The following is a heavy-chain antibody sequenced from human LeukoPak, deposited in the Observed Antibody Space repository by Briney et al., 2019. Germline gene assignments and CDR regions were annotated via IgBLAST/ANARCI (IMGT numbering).Heavy chain of an antibody. CDR2: IYYSGST. CDR3: ARGDGAIDY. J-gene: IGHJ4*02. CDR1: GGSISSSSYY. Sequence: SETLSLTCTVSGGSISSSSYYWGWIRQPPGKGLEWIGSIYYSGSTYYNPSLKSRVTISVDTSKNQFSLKLSSVTAADTAVYYCARGDGAIDYWGQGTLVTVSS. D-gene: IGHD1-26*01. V-gene: IGHV4-39*07.